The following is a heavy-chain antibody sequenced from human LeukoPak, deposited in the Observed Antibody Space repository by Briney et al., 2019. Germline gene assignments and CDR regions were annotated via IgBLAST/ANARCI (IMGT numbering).Heavy chain of an antibody. CDR2: INPNSGGT. CDR1: GYTFTSYG. CDR3: ARYSGYYDSSGYYYAAYFDY. D-gene: IGHD3-22*01. J-gene: IGHJ4*02. V-gene: IGHV1-2*02. Sequence: ASVKVSCKASGYTFTSYGISWVRQAPGQGLEWMGWINPNSGGTNYAQKFQGRVTMTRDTSISTAYMELSRLRSDDTAVYYCARYSGYYDSSGYYYAAYFDYWGQGTLVTVSS.